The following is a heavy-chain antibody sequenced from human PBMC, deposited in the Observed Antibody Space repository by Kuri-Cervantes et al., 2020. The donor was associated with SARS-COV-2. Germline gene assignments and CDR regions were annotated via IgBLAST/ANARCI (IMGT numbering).Heavy chain of an antibody. J-gene: IGHJ4*02. D-gene: IGHD2-2*01. V-gene: IGHV3-30*03. CDR1: GFTFSSYG. CDR2: ISYDGSNK. Sequence: GGSLRLSCAASGFTFSSYGMHWVRQAPGKGLEWVAVISYDGSNKYYADSVKGRFTISRDNSKNTLYLQMNSLRAEDTAVYYCAGLLAEHQLLFTFDYWGQGTLVTVSS. CDR3: AGLLAEHQLLFTFDY.